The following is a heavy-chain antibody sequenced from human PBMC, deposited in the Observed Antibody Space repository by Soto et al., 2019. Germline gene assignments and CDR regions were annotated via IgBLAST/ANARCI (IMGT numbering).Heavy chain of an antibody. D-gene: IGHD3-22*01. CDR1: GFTFSNYA. CDR2: MSGSTGTT. V-gene: IGHV3-23*01. J-gene: IGHJ4*02. Sequence: EVQLLESGGGLVQPGGSLRLSCTASGFTFSNYAMSWVRQAPGKGLEWVSTMSGSTGTTNYADSVKGRFTISRDDYDGTLYLPMNGLRAQDPAVYFCAKRGGYDSSGYHYGWDSWVQGPLVTVSS. CDR3: AKRGGYDSSGYHYGWDS.